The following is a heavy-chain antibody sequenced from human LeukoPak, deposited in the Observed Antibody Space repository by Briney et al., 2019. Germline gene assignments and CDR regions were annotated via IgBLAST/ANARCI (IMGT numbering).Heavy chain of an antibody. CDR2: IKQDGSET. J-gene: IGHJ4*02. Sequence: GGSLRLSCAASGFTFTRYWMSWVRQAPGRGLEWVANIKQDGSETHYVDSVKGRFTISRDNARNLVYLQMNSLRDDDTAVYYCARDGDYIMPPYDYWGQGILVTVSS. CDR1: GFTFTRYW. CDR3: ARDGDYIMPPYDY. V-gene: IGHV3-7*01. D-gene: IGHD4-17*01.